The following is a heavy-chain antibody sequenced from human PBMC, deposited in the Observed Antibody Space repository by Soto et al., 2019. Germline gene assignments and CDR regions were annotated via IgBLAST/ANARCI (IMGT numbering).Heavy chain of an antibody. CDR2: ISYDGSNK. D-gene: IGHD3-16*01. J-gene: IGHJ4*02. V-gene: IGHV3-30*03. CDR1: GFTFSSYG. CDR3: AVHAYYGYSWGSSLFMY. Sequence: GGSLRLSCAASGFTFSSYGMHWVRQAPGKGLEWVAVISYDGSNKYYADSVKGRFTISRDNSKNTLYLQMNSLRAEDTAVYYCAVHAYYGYSWGSSLFMYWDQGTLVNVSS.